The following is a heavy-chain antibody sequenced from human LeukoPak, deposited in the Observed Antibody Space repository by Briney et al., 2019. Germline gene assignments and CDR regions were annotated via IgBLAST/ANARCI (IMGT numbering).Heavy chain of an antibody. Sequence: SETLSLTCTVSGGSISSSSYYWGWIRQPPGKGLEWIGSIYYGGSTYYNPSLKSRVTISVDTSKNQFSLKLSSVTAADTAVYYCARHQSNFDIWGQGTMVTVSS. D-gene: IGHD4-4*01. CDR1: GGSISSSSYY. CDR2: IYYGGST. CDR3: ARHQSNFDI. J-gene: IGHJ3*02. V-gene: IGHV4-39*01.